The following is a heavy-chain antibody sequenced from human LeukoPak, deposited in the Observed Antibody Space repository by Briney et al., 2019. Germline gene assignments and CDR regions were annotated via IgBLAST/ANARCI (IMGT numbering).Heavy chain of an antibody. CDR3: ARVGTTHDAFDI. CDR1: GYTFTSYD. Sequence: ASVKVPCKASGYTFTSYDINWVRQATGQGLEWMGWMNPNSGNTGYAQKFQGRVTMTRNTSISTAYMELSSLRSEDTAVYYCARVGTTHDAFDIWGQGTMVTVFS. V-gene: IGHV1-8*01. D-gene: IGHD1-7*01. J-gene: IGHJ3*02. CDR2: MNPNSGNT.